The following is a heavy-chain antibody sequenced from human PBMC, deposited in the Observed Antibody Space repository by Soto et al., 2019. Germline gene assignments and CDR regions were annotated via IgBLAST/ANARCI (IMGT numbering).Heavy chain of an antibody. CDR2: IGTAGDT. CDR3: ARDLLTTHYDILTGYYRTRYGMDV. J-gene: IGHJ6*02. V-gene: IGHV3-13*04. Sequence: LRLSCAASGFTFSSYDMHWVRQATGKGLEWVSAIGTAGDTYYPGSVKGRFTISRENAKNSLYLQMNSLRAGDTAVYYCARDLLTTHYDILTGYYRTRYGMDVWGQGTTVTVSS. CDR1: GFTFSSYD. D-gene: IGHD3-9*01.